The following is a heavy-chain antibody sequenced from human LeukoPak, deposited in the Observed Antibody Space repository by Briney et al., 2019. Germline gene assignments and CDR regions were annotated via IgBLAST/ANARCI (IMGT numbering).Heavy chain of an antibody. Sequence: SGMSLRLSCAASGVTLSPYGMHWVRQAPGKGLEWVAVISYEGGTQHYADSVKGRFIISRDNPRNTLYLQMNILRTEGTAVYYCAKEGTPQVSTWYDLWGQGTQVIVSS. D-gene: IGHD3-10*01. V-gene: IGHV3-30*18. CDR2: ISYEGGTQ. J-gene: IGHJ5*02. CDR3: AKEGTPQVSTWYDL. CDR1: GVTLSPYG.